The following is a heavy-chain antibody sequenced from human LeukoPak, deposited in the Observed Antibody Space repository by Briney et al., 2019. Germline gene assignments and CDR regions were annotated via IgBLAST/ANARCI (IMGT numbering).Heavy chain of an antibody. Sequence: SETLSLTCTVSGGSISSYYWSWIRQPPGKGLEWIGYIYYSGSTNYNPSLESRVTISVDTSKNQFSLKLSSVTAADTAVYYCARHEGRSTTGXPXDFDYWGQGTLVTVSS. CDR1: GGSISSYY. CDR2: IYYSGST. V-gene: IGHV4-59*08. J-gene: IGHJ4*02. D-gene: IGHD1-1*01. CDR3: ARHEGRSTTGXPXDFDY.